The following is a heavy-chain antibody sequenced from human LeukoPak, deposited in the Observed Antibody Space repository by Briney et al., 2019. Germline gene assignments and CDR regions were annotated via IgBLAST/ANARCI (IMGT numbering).Heavy chain of an antibody. J-gene: IGHJ1*01. CDR2: ISGSGTYT. CDR3: AKYFASGSYYKLPH. CDR1: GFTFSSYA. D-gene: IGHD3-10*01. V-gene: IGHV3-23*01. Sequence: GGSLRLSCAASGFTFSSYAMSWVRQAPGKGLEWVSAISGSGTYTYYADSVKGRFTISRDNSKNTLYLQMNSLRAEDTAVYYCAKYFASGSYYKLPHWGQGTLVTVSS.